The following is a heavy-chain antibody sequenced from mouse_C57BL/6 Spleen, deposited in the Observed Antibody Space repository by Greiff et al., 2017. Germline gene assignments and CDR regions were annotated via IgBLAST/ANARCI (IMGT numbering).Heavy chain of an antibody. Sequence: VQLQQSGAELVKPGASVKISCKASGYAFSSYWMNWVKQRPGKGLEWIGQIYPGDGDTNYNGKFKGKATLTADKSSSTAYMQLSSLTSEDSEVYFCARGGYDYVYYAMDYWGQGTSVTVSS. CDR3: ARGGYDYVYYAMDY. V-gene: IGHV1-80*01. J-gene: IGHJ4*01. CDR2: IYPGDGDT. D-gene: IGHD2-4*01. CDR1: GYAFSSYW.